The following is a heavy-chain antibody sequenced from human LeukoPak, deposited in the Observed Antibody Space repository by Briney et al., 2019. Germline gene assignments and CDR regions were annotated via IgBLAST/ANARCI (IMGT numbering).Heavy chain of an antibody. D-gene: IGHD5-24*01. CDR1: GFTFSNAW. Sequence: GGSLRLSCAASGFTFSNAWMSWVRQAPGKGLEWVGRIKSKTDGRTTDYAAPVKGRFTISRDHSKNTLYLQMNSLKTEDTAVYYCTIQGGNGYNLYYFDCWGQGTLVTVSS. J-gene: IGHJ4*02. V-gene: IGHV3-15*01. CDR2: IKSKTDGRTT. CDR3: TIQGGNGYNLYYFDC.